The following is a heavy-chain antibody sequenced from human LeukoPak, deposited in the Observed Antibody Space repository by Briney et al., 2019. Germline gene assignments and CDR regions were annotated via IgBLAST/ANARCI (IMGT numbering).Heavy chain of an antibody. V-gene: IGHV3-23*01. CDR2: ISGSGGST. CDR1: GFTFSSYA. Sequence: PGGSLRLSCAASGFTFSSYAMSWVRQAPGKGLEWVSAISGSGGSTYYAASVKGRFTISRDSSKSTLYLQMNSLRAEDTAVYYCTTDFYSGSHPGLDYWGQGTLVTVSS. CDR3: TTDFYSGSHPGLDY. J-gene: IGHJ4*02. D-gene: IGHD1-26*01.